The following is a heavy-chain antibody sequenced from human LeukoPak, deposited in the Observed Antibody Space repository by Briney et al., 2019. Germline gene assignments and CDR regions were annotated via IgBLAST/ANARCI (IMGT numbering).Heavy chain of an antibody. Sequence: ASVKVSCKASGYTFTSYGISWVRQAPGQGLEWMGWISAYNGNTNYAQKLQGRVTMTTDTSTSTAYMELRSLRSDDTAVYYCARDRCYVWGYCSSTSCSIGAYFDYWGQGTLVTVSS. CDR1: GYTFTSYG. CDR2: ISAYNGNT. J-gene: IGHJ4*02. V-gene: IGHV1-18*01. CDR3: ARDRCYVWGYCSSTSCSIGAYFDY. D-gene: IGHD2-2*01.